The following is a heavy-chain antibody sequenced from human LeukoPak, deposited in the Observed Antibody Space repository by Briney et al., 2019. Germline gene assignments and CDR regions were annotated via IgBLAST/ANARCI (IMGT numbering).Heavy chain of an antibody. CDR2: IYYTGST. Sequence: SETLSLTCTVSGASITSSSYYWGWIRQPPGTGLEWIATIYYTGSTYYNPSLKSRVTISVDTSKNQFSLKLSSVTAADTVVYYCARGLPIAAAGTLTYCGGDCYPYYYYYMDVWGKGTTVTISS. CDR3: ARGLPIAAAGTLTYCGGDCYPYYYYYMDV. CDR1: GASITSSSYY. D-gene: IGHD2-21*02. J-gene: IGHJ6*03. V-gene: IGHV4-39*07.